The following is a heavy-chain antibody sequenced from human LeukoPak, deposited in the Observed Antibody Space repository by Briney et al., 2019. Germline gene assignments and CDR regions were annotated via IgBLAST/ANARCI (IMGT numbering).Heavy chain of an antibody. CDR3: ARVPAVAGTREDFDY. V-gene: IGHV1-2*02. J-gene: IGHJ4*02. Sequence: ASVKVSCKASGYTFTGYYMHWVRQAPGQGLEWMGWINPNSGGTNYVQKFQGRVTMTRDTSISTAYMELSRLRSDDTAVYYCARVPAVAGTREDFDYWGQGTLVTVSS. CDR1: GYTFTGYY. CDR2: INPNSGGT. D-gene: IGHD6-19*01.